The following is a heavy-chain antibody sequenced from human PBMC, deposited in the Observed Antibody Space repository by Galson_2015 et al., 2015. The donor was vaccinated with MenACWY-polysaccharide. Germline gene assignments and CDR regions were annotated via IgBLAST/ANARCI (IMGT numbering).Heavy chain of an antibody. CDR1: GFTFSNYW. V-gene: IGHV3-74*01. Sequence: SLRLSCAASGFTFSNYWMHWVRQSPGTGVEWVSIIKYDGSITGCADSVKGRFTIARDNAKNTLYLQMDGLTAEDTAVYYCSRPLDSGTYALGYWGQGTLVTVSS. CDR2: IKYDGSIT. CDR3: SRPLDSGTYALGY. J-gene: IGHJ4*02. D-gene: IGHD3-10*01.